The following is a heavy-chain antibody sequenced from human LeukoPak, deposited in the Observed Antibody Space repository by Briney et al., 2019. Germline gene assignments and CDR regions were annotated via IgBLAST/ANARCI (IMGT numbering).Heavy chain of an antibody. V-gene: IGHV3-7*01. J-gene: IGHJ4*02. D-gene: IGHD3-10*01. CDR3: AKGAQYYGSGSHRRGHYFDS. Sequence: PGGSLRLSCVVSGFTFSNYYMSWVRQAPGKGLEWVAHINLHGTETHYVDSVKGRFTISRDNAKNSLYLQMSSLRAEDTAVYYCAKGAQYYGSGSHRRGHYFDSWGQGTLVTVSS. CDR1: GFTFSNYY. CDR2: INLHGTET.